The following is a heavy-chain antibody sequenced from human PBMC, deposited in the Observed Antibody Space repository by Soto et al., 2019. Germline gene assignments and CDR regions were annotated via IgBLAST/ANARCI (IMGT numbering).Heavy chain of an antibody. D-gene: IGHD7-27*01. CDR2: ISYDGSNK. CDR3: ANDLLGPGRAYGMDV. Sequence: QVQLVESGGGVVQPGRSLRLSCAASGFTFSSYGMHWVRQAPGKGLEWVAVISYDGSNKYYADSVKGRFTISRDNSKNTLYLQMNSLRAEDTAVYYWANDLLGPGRAYGMDVWGQGTTVTVSS. CDR1: GFTFSSYG. J-gene: IGHJ6*02. V-gene: IGHV3-30*18.